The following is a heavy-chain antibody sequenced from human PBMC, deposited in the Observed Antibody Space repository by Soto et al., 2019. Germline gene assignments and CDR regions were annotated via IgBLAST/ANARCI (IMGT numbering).Heavy chain of an antibody. CDR2: ISSTSTYI. D-gene: IGHD6-25*01. V-gene: IGHV3-21*01. J-gene: IGHJ4*02. Sequence: GQSLKVSCAASGFTFRRYSMNWVRQVPGKGLEWVSAISSTSTYIFYADSVKGRFTISRDNAKNSLYLQMNSLRAEDTAVYYCARDLGVTATGPRLDYWGQGTQVTVSS. CDR1: GFTFRRYS. CDR3: ARDLGVTATGPRLDY.